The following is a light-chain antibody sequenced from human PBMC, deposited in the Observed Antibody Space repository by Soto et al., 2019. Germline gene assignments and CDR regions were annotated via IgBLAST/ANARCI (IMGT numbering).Light chain of an antibody. J-gene: IGLJ2*01. Sequence: QSALTQPASVSGSPGQSITISCTGTSSDVGGYNYVSWYQQHPGKAPKLMIYDVSNRPSGVSNRFSGSKSGNTASLTISGLQAEDEADYYCSSYTSSSTLYVVFGGGTKDTVL. CDR1: SSDVGGYNY. CDR3: SSYTSSSTLYVV. V-gene: IGLV2-14*01. CDR2: DVS.